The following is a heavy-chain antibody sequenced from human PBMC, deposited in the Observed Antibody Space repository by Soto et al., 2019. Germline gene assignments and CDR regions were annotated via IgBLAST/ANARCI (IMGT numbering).Heavy chain of an antibody. CDR1: GFTFSSYG. CDR3: ARDPNCSSTSRNWFDH. CDR2: IWYDGSNK. J-gene: IGHJ5*02. Sequence: QVQLVESGGGVVQPGRSLRLSCAASGFTFSSYGMHWVRQAPGKGREWVAVIWYDGSNKYYADSVKGRFTISRDNSKNTLYLQMNSLRAEDTAVYYCARDPNCSSTSRNWFDHWGQGTLVTVSS. V-gene: IGHV3-33*01. D-gene: IGHD2-2*01.